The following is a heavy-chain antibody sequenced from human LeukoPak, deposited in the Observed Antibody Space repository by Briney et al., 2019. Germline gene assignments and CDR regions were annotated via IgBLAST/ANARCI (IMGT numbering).Heavy chain of an antibody. J-gene: IGHJ4*02. CDR2: ISGSGSTR. CDR1: GFTVSSSY. D-gene: IGHD3-22*01. Sequence: GGSLRLSCAASGFTVSSSYMNWVRQAPGKGLEWVSYISGSGSTRYNADSVKGRFTISRDNAKNSLYLQMNSLRAEDTAVYYCARGGDSSGYYSSFDYWGQGTLVTVSS. CDR3: ARGGDSSGYYSSFDY. V-gene: IGHV3-48*03.